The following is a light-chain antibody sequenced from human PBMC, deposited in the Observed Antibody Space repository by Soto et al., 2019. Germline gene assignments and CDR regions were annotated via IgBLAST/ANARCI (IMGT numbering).Light chain of an antibody. J-gene: IGKJ1*01. Sequence: DIQMTQSPSSLSASVGDRVTITCRASQGISIWLAWYQLKPDTAPKSLIYSASTLQSGVPSRFSGSGSGTEFTLTISSLQPEDVATYYCLQLNTYPWTFGQGTKV. CDR2: SAS. CDR3: LQLNTYPWT. CDR1: QGISIW. V-gene: IGKV1D-16*01.